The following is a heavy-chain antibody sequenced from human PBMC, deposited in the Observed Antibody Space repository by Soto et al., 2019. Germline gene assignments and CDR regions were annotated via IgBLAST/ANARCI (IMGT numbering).Heavy chain of an antibody. V-gene: IGHV3-23*01. Sequence: EVQLLEAGGDLVQPGGSLRLSCAASGFTFNAYAMTWVRQDPGKGLEWVSAIGGSGGNRYYAASVKGRFTISRDNSKDTVDLQMNSLRVEDTGVYYCDRVASDYINSVDNGGQGILVTVSS. CDR3: DRVASDYINSVDN. J-gene: IGHJ4*02. CDR1: GFTFNAYA. D-gene: IGHD4-4*01. CDR2: IGGSGGNR.